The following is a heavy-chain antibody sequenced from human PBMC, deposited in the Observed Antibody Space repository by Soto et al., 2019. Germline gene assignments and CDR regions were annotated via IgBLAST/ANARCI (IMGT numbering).Heavy chain of an antibody. D-gene: IGHD4-17*01. CDR1: RGSITNYF. CDR3: ARAPTYDFYYYYYMDV. CDR2: ISYSGTT. V-gene: IGHV4-59*12. J-gene: IGHJ6*03. Sequence: SETLSLTCTVSRGSITNYFWTWIRQSPGRGLEWIGYISYSGTTNYNPYLKSRVTISVDTSANQFSLKLSSVTAADTAVYYCARAPTYDFYYYYYMDVWGKGTTVTVSS.